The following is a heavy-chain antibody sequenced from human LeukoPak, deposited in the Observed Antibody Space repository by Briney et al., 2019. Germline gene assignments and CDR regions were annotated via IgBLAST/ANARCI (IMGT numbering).Heavy chain of an antibody. J-gene: IGHJ6*03. Sequence: KPGGSLRLSCAGSGLTFSDYTMNWVRQVPGKGLEWVSSISSGSTYIKYADSVKGRFTTSRDDAKSSLFLQMNSLRADDTAVYYCARPGRGPGDFYYMDVWGKGTTVTVSS. CDR3: ARPGRGPGDFYYMDV. D-gene: IGHD1-14*01. CDR2: ISSGSTYI. CDR1: GLTFSDYT. V-gene: IGHV3-21*06.